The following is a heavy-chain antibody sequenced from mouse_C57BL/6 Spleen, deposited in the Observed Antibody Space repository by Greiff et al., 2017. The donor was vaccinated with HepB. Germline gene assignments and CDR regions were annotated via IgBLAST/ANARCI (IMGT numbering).Heavy chain of an antibody. Sequence: VKLVESGAELVRPGASVTLSCKASGYTFTDYEMHWVKQTPVHGLEWIGAIDPETGGTAYNQKFKGKAILTADKSSSTAYMELRSLTSEDSAVYYCTRPLILDYWGQGTTLTVSS. V-gene: IGHV1-15*01. J-gene: IGHJ2*01. CDR3: TRPLILDY. CDR1: GYTFTDYE. CDR2: IDPETGGT.